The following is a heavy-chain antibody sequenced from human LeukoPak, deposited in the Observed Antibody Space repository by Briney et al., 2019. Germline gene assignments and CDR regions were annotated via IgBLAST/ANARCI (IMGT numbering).Heavy chain of an antibody. Sequence: ASVKVSCKASGYTFTCYDINWVRQATGQGLEWMGWMNPNSGNTGYAQKFQGRVTMTRNTSISTAYMELSSLRSEDTAVYYCARAPVWGSYRCFDYWGQGTLVTVSS. CDR3: ARAPVWGSYRCFDY. J-gene: IGHJ4*02. D-gene: IGHD3-16*02. CDR2: MNPNSGNT. V-gene: IGHV1-8*01. CDR1: GYTFTCYD.